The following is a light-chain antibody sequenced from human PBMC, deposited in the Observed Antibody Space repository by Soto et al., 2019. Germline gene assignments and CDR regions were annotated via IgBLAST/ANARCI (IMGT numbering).Light chain of an antibody. J-gene: IGLJ3*02. Sequence: QSALTQPASVSGSPGQSITISCTGSSSDVGSYNLVSWYQQHPGKAPKLMVYESCKRPSGVSDRFFGSKSGNTASLTISGLQAEDEAEYYCCSFARGTTLVFGGGTKLTVL. V-gene: IGLV2-23*01. CDR1: SSDVGSYNL. CDR3: CSFARGTTLV. CDR2: ESC.